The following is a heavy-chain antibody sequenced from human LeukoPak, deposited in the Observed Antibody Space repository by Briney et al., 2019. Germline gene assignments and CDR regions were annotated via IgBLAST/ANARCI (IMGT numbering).Heavy chain of an antibody. Sequence: ASVKVSCKASGYTFTSYGITWVRQAPGQGLEGMGWISVYNGNTNYAQNFQGRVTVTTDTSTSTAYMELRSLRSDDTAVYYCARGLEFCSSTSCYYFDYWGQGTLVTVSS. CDR2: ISVYNGNT. CDR3: ARGLEFCSSTSCYYFDY. CDR1: GYTFTSYG. V-gene: IGHV1-18*01. J-gene: IGHJ4*02. D-gene: IGHD2-2*01.